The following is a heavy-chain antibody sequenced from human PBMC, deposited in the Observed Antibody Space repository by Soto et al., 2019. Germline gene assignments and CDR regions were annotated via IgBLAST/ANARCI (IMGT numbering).Heavy chain of an antibody. Sequence: PSETLSLTCSVSGGSISSGYYYWSWIRQPPGKGLEWIGNIYYSGNTYYNPSLKSRLIISIDTSKNQFSPKVGSVTAADTAVYYSASSSLYGMDVWGQGTTVTVSS. CDR3: ASSSLYGMDV. CDR2: IYYSGNT. CDR1: GGSISSGYYY. J-gene: IGHJ6*02. V-gene: IGHV4-30-4*01.